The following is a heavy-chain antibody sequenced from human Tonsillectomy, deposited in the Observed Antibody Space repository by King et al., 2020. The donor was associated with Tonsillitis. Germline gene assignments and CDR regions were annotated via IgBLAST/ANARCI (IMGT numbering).Heavy chain of an antibody. Sequence: VQLVESGGGLVKPGGSLRLSCATSGFTFSSYSMNWVRQAPEKGLEWVSSISSSSSYIYYADSVKGRFTISRDNANNSLYLQMNSLRAEDTAVYYCARDQQLIRWGQGTLVTVSS. CDR2: ISSSSSYI. J-gene: IGHJ4*02. CDR1: GFTFSSYS. CDR3: ARDQQLIR. V-gene: IGHV3-21*01. D-gene: IGHD6-13*01.